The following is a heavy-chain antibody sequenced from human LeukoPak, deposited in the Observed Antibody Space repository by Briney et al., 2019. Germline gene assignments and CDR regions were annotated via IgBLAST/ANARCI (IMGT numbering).Heavy chain of an antibody. CDR2: IYHSGST. V-gene: IGHV4-38-2*02. CDR3: AGPSGRYYYYYMDV. J-gene: IGHJ6*03. Sequence: NPSETLSLTCTVSGYSISSGYYWGWIRQPPGKGLEWIGSIYHSGSTYYNPSLKSRVTISVDTSKNQFSLKLSSVTAADTAVYYCAGPSGRYYYYYMDVWGKGTTVTVSS. CDR1: GYSISSGYY.